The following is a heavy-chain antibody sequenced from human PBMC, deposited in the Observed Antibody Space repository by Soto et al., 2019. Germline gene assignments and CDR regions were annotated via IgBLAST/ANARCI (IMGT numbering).Heavy chain of an antibody. D-gene: IGHD5-18*01. CDR1: GGTFSSYA. J-gene: IGHJ4*02. CDR2: IIPFFGTA. CDR3: ARYRYGYSYFDY. Sequence: QGQQVQSGAKVKKPGSSVKVSCKASGGTFSSYAISWVRQAPGQGLEWMGGIIPFFGTANYAQKFQGRVTITADESTSTAYMELSSLRSEDTAVYYCARYRYGYSYFDYWGQGTLVTVSS. V-gene: IGHV1-69*12.